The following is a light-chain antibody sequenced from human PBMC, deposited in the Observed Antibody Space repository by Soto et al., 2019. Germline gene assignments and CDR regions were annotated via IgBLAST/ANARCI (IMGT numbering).Light chain of an antibody. V-gene: IGKV1-33*01. CDR2: DAS. CDR3: QQYDNLPPFT. Sequence: DIQMTQSPSSLSASVGDRVTITCQASQDIRNYLNWYQQKPGKAPKLLIYDASNLETGVPSRCSGSGSGTVFTFTITSLQPEDIATYYCQQYDNLPPFTFGPGTKVDSK. J-gene: IGKJ3*01. CDR1: QDIRNY.